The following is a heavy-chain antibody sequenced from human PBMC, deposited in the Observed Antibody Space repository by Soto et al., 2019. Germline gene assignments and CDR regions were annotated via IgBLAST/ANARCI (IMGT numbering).Heavy chain of an antibody. CDR2: IHSSGKT. D-gene: IGHD6-13*01. CDR1: GFTVSRNY. J-gene: IGHJ4*02. V-gene: IGHV3-53*05. Sequence: GGSLRLSCAASGFTVSRNYMSWVRQAPGKGLEWVSVIHSSGKTSYTDSVKGRFTIARDDSKNTLYLQMNNLRPEDTAVYYWARGWGSPAAVFDYWGQGTLVTFSS. CDR3: ARGWGSPAAVFDY.